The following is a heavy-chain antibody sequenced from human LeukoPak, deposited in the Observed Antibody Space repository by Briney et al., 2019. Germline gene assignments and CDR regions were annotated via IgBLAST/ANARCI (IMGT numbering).Heavy chain of an antibody. CDR3: ARKPTTSDAFDM. D-gene: IGHD1-26*01. Sequence: SGTLSLTCGVSSGSICSGIWWSWVRQPPGKGLEWIGEIYHSGSTNYNPSLKSRATISVDKSKGQFSLKLSSVTAADTAIYYCARKPTTSDAFDMWGQGTMVTVSS. CDR2: IYHSGST. J-gene: IGHJ3*02. V-gene: IGHV4-4*02. CDR1: SGSICSGIW.